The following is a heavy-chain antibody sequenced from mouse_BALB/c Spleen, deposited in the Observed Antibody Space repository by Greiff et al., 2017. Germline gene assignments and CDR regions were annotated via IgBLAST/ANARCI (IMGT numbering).Heavy chain of an antibody. CDR1: GYTFTSYW. CDR3: ARTDRYGSFYAMDY. Sequence: VQLQQPGAELVRPGASVTLSCKASGYTFTSYWMNWVKQRPEQGLEWIGRIDPYDSETHYNRKLKDKAILTVDISSSTAYMKLSSLTSEDSAVYYGARTDRYGSFYAMDYWGQGTSVTVSS. V-gene: IGHV1-52*01. J-gene: IGHJ4*01. CDR2: IDPYDSET. D-gene: IGHD1-1*02.